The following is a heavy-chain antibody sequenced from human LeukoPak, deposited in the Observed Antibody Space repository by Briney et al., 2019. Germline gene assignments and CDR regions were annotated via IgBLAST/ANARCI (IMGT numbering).Heavy chain of an antibody. J-gene: IGHJ4*02. CDR1: GFTFKNYA. CDR2: ISWNSDTI. Sequence: PGRSLRLSCAASGFTFKNYAIHWVRQGPGKGLEWVSGISWNSDTIGYADPVKGRFTISRDNAKNSVSLQMDSLRVEDTALYFCANAAGAGSYYNPIDYWGQGTLVTVSS. D-gene: IGHD3-10*01. V-gene: IGHV3-9*01. CDR3: ANAAGAGSYYNPIDY.